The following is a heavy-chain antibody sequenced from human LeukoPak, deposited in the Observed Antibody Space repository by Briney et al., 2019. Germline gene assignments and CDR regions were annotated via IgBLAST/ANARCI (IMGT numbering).Heavy chain of an antibody. D-gene: IGHD4-17*01. Sequence: PSETLSLTCTVSGYSIGSGYYWGWIRQPPGKGLEWIGSIYHSGSTYYNPSLKSRVTMSLDTSNNQFSLKVNFVTAADTAVYYCARDLEENGLVFWGLGTLVTVSS. CDR3: ARDLEENGLVF. V-gene: IGHV4-38-2*02. J-gene: IGHJ4*02. CDR1: GYSIGSGYY. CDR2: IYHSGST.